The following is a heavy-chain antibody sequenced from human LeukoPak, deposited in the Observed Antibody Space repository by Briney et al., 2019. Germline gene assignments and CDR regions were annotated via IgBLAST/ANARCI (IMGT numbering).Heavy chain of an antibody. V-gene: IGHV3-74*01. CDR2: INSDGSST. CDR1: GFTFSSYW. CDR3: AILRDGYNRVFDY. J-gene: IGHJ4*02. Sequence: GGSLRLCCAASGFTFSSYWMHWVRQAPGKGLVWVSRINSDGSSTSYADSVKGRFTISRDNAKNTLYLQMDSLRAEDTAVYYCAILRDGYNRVFDYWGQGTLVTVSS. D-gene: IGHD5-24*01.